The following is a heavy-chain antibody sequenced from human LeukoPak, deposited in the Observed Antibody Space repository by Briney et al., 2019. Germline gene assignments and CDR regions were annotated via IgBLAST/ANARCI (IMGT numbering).Heavy chain of an antibody. V-gene: IGHV4-39*01. CDR1: GGSISSSSYY. CDR2: IYYSGST. J-gene: IGHJ4*02. D-gene: IGHD6-13*01. Sequence: KPSETLSLTCTVSGGSISSSSYYWGWIRQPPGKGLEWIGSIYYSGSTYYNPSLKSRVTISVDTSKNQFSLKLSSVTAADTAVYYCASSGASLFSAAATGYWGQGTLVTISS. CDR3: ASSGASLFSAAATGY.